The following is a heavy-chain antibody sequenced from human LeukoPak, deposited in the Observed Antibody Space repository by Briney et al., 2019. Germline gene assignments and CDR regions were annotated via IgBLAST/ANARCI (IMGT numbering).Heavy chain of an antibody. Sequence: GASVKVSCKASGYTFTGYYMHWVRQAPGQGLEWMGWINPNSGGTNYAQKFQGRVTMTRDTSISTPYMELSRLRSDDTAVYYCAREGCSGGSCYFWFDPWGQGTLVTVSS. V-gene: IGHV1-2*02. J-gene: IGHJ5*02. D-gene: IGHD2-15*01. CDR3: AREGCSGGSCYFWFDP. CDR2: INPNSGGT. CDR1: GYTFTGYY.